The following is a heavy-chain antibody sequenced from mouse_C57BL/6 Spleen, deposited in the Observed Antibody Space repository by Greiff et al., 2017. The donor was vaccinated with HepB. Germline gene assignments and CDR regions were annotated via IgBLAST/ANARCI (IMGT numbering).Heavy chain of an antibody. V-gene: IGHV1-61*01. CDR2: IYPSDSET. D-gene: IGHD2-4*01. CDR3: VYYDYDGFAY. J-gene: IGHJ3*01. Sequence: VQLQQPGAELVRPGSSVKLSCKASGYTFTSYWLDWVKQRPGQGLEWIGNIYPSDSETHYNQKFKDKATLTVDKSSSTAYMQLSSLTSEDSTVYYCVYYDYDGFAYWGQGTLGTVSA. CDR1: GYTFTSYW.